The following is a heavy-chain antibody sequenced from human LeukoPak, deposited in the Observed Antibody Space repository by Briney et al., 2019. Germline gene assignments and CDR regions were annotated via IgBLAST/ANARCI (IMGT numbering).Heavy chain of an antibody. CDR2: IYYSGST. J-gene: IGHJ6*03. CDR1: GGSTSSSSYS. CDR3: ARDRYSSSSTYYYYYMDV. V-gene: IGHV4-39*07. D-gene: IGHD6-6*01. Sequence: SESLSLTCTVSGGSTSSSSYSWGWIRQPPGKGLEWIGSIYYSGSTYYNPSLKSRVTIPVDTPKNQFSLKLSSVTAADTAVYYCARDRYSSSSTYYYYYMDVWGKGTTVTGSS.